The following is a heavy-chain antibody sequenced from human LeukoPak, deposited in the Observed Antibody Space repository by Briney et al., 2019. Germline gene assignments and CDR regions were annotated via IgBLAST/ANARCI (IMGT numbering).Heavy chain of an antibody. CDR3: ASGDHGDYEVY. Sequence: PGRSLRLSCAASGFTFSSYGMHWVRQAPGKGLEWVAVISYDGSNKYYADSVKGRFTISRDNSKNTLYLQMNSLRAEDTAVYYCASGDHGDYEVYWGQGTLVTVSS. D-gene: IGHD4-17*01. V-gene: IGHV3-30*03. CDR2: ISYDGSNK. CDR1: GFTFSSYG. J-gene: IGHJ4*02.